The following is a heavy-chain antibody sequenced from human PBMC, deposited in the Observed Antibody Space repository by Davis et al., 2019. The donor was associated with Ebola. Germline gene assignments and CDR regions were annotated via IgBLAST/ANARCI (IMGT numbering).Heavy chain of an antibody. CDR3: ARSAGTIENWFDP. CDR1: GYTFTGNA. J-gene: IGHJ5*02. Sequence: ASVKVSCKASGYTFTGNAMHWVRQAPGQRLEWMGWINAGNGNTEYSQKFQGRVTITRDTSARTAYMELSSLRSEDTAVYYCARSAGTIENWFDPWGQGTLVTVSS. V-gene: IGHV1-3*01. CDR2: INAGNGNT. D-gene: IGHD6-13*01.